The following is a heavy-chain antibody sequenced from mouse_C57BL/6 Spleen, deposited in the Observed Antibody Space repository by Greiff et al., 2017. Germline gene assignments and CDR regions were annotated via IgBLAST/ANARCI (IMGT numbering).Heavy chain of an antibody. CDR2: INPGSGGT. D-gene: IGHD1-1*01. CDR1: GYAFTNYL. CDR3: ARGDGSSYSYYAMDY. J-gene: IGHJ4*01. Sequence: QVQLQQSGAELVRPGTSVKVSCKASGYAFTNYLIEWVKQRPGQGLEWIGVINPGSGGTNYNEKFKGKATLTADKSSSTAYMQLSSLTSEDSAVYFCARGDGSSYSYYAMDYWGQGTSVTVSS. V-gene: IGHV1-54*01.